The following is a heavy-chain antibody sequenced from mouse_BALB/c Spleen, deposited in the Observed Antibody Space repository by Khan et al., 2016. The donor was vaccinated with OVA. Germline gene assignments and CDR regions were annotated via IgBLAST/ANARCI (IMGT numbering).Heavy chain of an antibody. CDR2: IWGDGNT. V-gene: IGHV2-3*01. D-gene: IGHD2-3*01. CDR3: AKFDGICYAMDY. Sequence: QVQLKESGPGLVAPSQSLSITCTVSGFSLTSYGVNWVRQPPGKGLEWLGVIWGDGNTNFHSALISRLSISKDNSKRQVFLKLNSLRTDDTATYYCAKFDGICYAMDYWGQGTSVTVSS. J-gene: IGHJ4*01. CDR1: GFSLTSYG.